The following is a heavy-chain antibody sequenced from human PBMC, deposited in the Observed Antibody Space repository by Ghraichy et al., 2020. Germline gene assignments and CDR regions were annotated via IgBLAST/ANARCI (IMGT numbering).Heavy chain of an antibody. V-gene: IGHV3-23*01. CDR2: ISGSGGST. CDR3: AKGGIPAAGTFDY. D-gene: IGHD6-13*01. J-gene: IGHJ4*02. CDR1: GFTFRSYA. Sequence: GGSLRLSCAASGFTFRSYAMSWVRQAPGKGLEWVSSISGSGGSTYYADSVKGRFTISRDNSKNTLYLQMNSLRAEDTAVYYCAKGGIPAAGTFDYWGQGTLVTVSS.